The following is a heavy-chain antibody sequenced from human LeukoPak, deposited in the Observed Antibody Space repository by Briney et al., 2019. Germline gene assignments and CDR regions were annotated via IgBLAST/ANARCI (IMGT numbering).Heavy chain of an antibody. CDR1: GGSISSGDYY. CDR3: ARVNDLGHFDY. Sequence: SETLSLTCTVSGGSISSGDYYWSWIRQPPGKGLEWIGYIYYSGSTYYNPSLKSRVTISVDTSKNQFSLKLSSVTAADTAVYYCARVNDLGHFDYWGQGTLVTVSS. V-gene: IGHV4-30-4*08. CDR2: IYYSGST. J-gene: IGHJ4*02.